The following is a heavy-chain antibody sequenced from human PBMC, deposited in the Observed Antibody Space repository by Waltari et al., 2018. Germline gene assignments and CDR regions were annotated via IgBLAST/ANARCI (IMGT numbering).Heavy chain of an antibody. Sequence: QVHLQETGPGLVTPSETLSLTCAVSGAPISSGYYWGWIRQPPGKGLEWIGFIYPSGATHYNPSLKSRVTISVDTPMNQLFLTLTSVTAADTAVYYCVRDPRYYNNDYFDPWGQGTLVTVSS. V-gene: IGHV4-38-2*02. CDR2: IYPSGAT. J-gene: IGHJ5*02. D-gene: IGHD3-9*01. CDR3: VRDPRYYNNDYFDP. CDR1: GAPISSGYY.